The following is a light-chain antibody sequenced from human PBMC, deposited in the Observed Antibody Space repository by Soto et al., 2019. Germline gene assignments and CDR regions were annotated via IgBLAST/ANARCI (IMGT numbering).Light chain of an antibody. CDR2: SNN. CDR3: AAWDDSLNGYV. Sequence: QSFLTQPPSASGSPGQRVTISCSGSSSNIGSNTVSWYQQLPGAAPKLLIYSNNQRPSGVPDRFSGSKSGTSASLAISGLQSEHEADYYCAAWDDSLNGYVFGTGTKVTVL. CDR1: SSNIGSNT. V-gene: IGLV1-44*01. J-gene: IGLJ1*01.